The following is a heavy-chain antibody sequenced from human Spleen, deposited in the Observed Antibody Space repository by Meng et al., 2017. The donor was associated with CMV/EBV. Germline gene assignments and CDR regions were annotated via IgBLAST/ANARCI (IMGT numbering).Heavy chain of an antibody. CDR2: ISSSGSII. CDR3: ARDFSAVHNWLDS. D-gene: IGHD1-26*01. CDR1: GFTLSEYY. J-gene: IGHJ5*01. V-gene: IGHV3-11*04. Sequence: GESLKISCAASGFTLSEYYMTWIRQAPGKGLEWLSHISSSGSIIYYADSVKGRFTISRDNAKESLYLQMNSLRAEDTAVYYCARDFSAVHNWLDSWGQGTLVTVSS.